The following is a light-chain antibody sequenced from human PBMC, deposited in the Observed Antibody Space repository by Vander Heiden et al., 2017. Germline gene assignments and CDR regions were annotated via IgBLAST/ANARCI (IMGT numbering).Light chain of an antibody. CDR2: GAS. Sequence: TVMPQSPAAVSVSAGERVTLTCRASQDVSSSLAWYQQKPGQAPRLLIYGASTRATGIPARFSGSGSGTEFTLTISSLQSEDFAVYYCQQDNNWPWTFGQGTKVEIK. CDR3: QQDNNWPWT. V-gene: IGKV3-15*01. J-gene: IGKJ1*01. CDR1: QDVSSS.